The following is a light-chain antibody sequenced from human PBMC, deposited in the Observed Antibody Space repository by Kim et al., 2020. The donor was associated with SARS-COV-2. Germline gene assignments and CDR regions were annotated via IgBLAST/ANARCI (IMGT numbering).Light chain of an antibody. CDR2: SNN. V-gene: IGLV1-44*01. CDR3: VAWDDNLDGPV. J-gene: IGLJ3*02. Sequence: GQRVSIPCSGSNSNVRSNTVNWYQQFPGGAPRLLIHSNNPRPSGVPDRFSGSKFGTSAALAISGLQSEDEADYYCVAWDDNLDGPVFGGGTQLTVL. CDR1: NSNVRSNT.